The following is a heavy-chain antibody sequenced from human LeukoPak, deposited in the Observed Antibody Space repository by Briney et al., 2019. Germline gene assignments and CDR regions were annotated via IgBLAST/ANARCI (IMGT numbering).Heavy chain of an antibody. D-gene: IGHD6-13*01. Sequence: PGGSLRLSCAASGFTVSSNYMSWVRQAPGKGLEWVSVIYSGGSTYYADSVKGRFTISRDNSKNTLYLQMNSLRAEDTAVYYCARGISSSWYGAFHIWGQGTMVTVSS. CDR3: ARGISSSWYGAFHI. V-gene: IGHV3-53*01. CDR1: GFTVSSNY. J-gene: IGHJ3*02. CDR2: IYSGGST.